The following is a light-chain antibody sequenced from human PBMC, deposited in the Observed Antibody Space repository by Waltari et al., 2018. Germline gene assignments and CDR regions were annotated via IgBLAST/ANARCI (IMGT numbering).Light chain of an antibody. CDR2: TTS. CDR1: QNSSKL. J-gene: IGKJ5*01. V-gene: IGKV1-5*03. CDR3: QQYNSYSR. Sequence: DIQMTPSPSTLSASVGDRVTSTCRASQNSSKLLAWYQQKPGKAPKVLIYTTSSLESGVPSSFSGCGSATEFTLTISSLQPADFAADYCQQYNSYSRFGQGTRLEIK.